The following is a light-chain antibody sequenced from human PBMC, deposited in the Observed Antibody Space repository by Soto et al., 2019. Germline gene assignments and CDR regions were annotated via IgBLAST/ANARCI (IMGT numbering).Light chain of an antibody. CDR3: QQYSPLLMI. J-gene: IGKJ5*01. CDR2: DIS. V-gene: IGKV3-20*01. Sequence: ENVLTQSPGTLSLSPGDRATLFCRARQSLTNPYIAWYQQKPGQAPRLLIYDISSRATGIPDRFSGSVSGTDFTLTNYRLEREDFTESRVQQYSPLLMIFGHGTRLAIK. CDR1: QSLTNPY.